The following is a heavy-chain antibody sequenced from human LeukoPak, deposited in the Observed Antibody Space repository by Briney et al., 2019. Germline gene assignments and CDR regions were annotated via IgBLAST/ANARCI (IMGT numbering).Heavy chain of an antibody. V-gene: IGHV4-59*08. CDR1: GGSITDSY. CDR3: ARHPFATPFDY. D-gene: IGHD2-15*01. J-gene: IGHJ4*02. Sequence: SETLSLTCSVSGGSITDSYWSWIRQPPGKGLEWIGYIFYTGDTNSNPSLKSRVTVSLDTSKNQFSLRLTSVTAADTAVYYCARHPFATPFDYWGLGILVTVCS. CDR2: IFYTGDT.